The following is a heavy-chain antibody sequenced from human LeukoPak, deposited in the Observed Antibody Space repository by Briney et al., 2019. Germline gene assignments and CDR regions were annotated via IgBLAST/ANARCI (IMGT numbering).Heavy chain of an antibody. D-gene: IGHD6-13*01. CDR2: INPNSGGP. V-gene: IGHV1-2*02. J-gene: IGHJ4*02. CDR3: ARDTAAGTWYFDY. Sequence: ASVKFSCKASGHTLTGYYMHWVRQAPGQGLEWMGWINPNSGGPNYAQKFQCRVTMTRDTSIRTAYMELSRLRSDDTAVYYCARDTAAGTWYFDYWGQGTLVTVSS. CDR1: GHTLTGYY.